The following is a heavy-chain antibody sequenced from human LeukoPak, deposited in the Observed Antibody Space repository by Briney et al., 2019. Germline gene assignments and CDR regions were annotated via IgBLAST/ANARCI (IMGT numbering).Heavy chain of an antibody. CDR1: GFTFSSYA. CDR3: AKDRSRYCSGGSCYTGFDY. D-gene: IGHD2-15*01. CDR2: ISGSGGST. V-gene: IGHV3-23*01. Sequence: GGSLRLSCAASGFTFSSYAMSWVRQAPGKGLEWVSAISGSGGSTYYADSVKGRSTISRDNSENTLYLQMNSLRAEDTAVYYCAKDRSRYCSGGSCYTGFDYWGQGTLVTVSS. J-gene: IGHJ4*02.